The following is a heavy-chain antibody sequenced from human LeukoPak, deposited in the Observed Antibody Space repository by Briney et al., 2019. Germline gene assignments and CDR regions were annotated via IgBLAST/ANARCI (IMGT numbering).Heavy chain of an antibody. CDR1: GFNFDNAW. CDR3: ARDPHWEYSGYDY. J-gene: IGHJ4*02. CDR2: INSDGSST. Sequence: GGSLRLSCAASGFNFDNAWMYWVRQAPGKGLVWVSRINSDGSSTSYADSVKGRFTISRDNAKNTLYLQMNSLRAEDTAVYYCARDPHWEYSGYDYWGQGTLVTVSS. V-gene: IGHV3-74*01. D-gene: IGHD5-12*01.